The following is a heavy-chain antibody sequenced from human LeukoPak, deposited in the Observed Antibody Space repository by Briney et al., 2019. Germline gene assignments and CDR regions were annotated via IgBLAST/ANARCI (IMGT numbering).Heavy chain of an antibody. D-gene: IGHD5-18*01. CDR1: GFTFSSYW. Sequence: GGPLRLSCAASGFTFSSYWMSWVRQAPGKGLEWVANIKQDGSEKYYVDSVKGRFTISRDNAKNSLYLQMNSLRAEDTAVYYCARVDTAMVKEYYYYYYMDVWGKGTTVTVSS. J-gene: IGHJ6*03. CDR3: ARVDTAMVKEYYYYYYMDV. CDR2: IKQDGSEK. V-gene: IGHV3-7*01.